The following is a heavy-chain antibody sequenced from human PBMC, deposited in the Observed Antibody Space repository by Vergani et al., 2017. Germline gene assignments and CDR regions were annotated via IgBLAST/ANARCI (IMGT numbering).Heavy chain of an antibody. J-gene: IGHJ5*02. CDR2: IKQDGSEK. CDR3: ARAPRPTQINWFDP. V-gene: IGHV3-7*01. Sequence: EVQLVESGGGLVQPGGSLRLSCAASGFTFSSYWMSWVRQAPGKGLEWVANIKQDGSEKYYVDSVKGRFTISRDNAKNSLYLQMNSLRAEDTAVYYCARAPRPTQINWFDPWGQGTLVTVSS. D-gene: IGHD6-6*01. CDR1: GFTFSSYW.